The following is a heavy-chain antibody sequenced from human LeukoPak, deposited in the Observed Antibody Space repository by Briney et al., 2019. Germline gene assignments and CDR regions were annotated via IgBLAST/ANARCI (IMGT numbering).Heavy chain of an antibody. CDR3: AKEVHRVTQN. CDR1: GYIFTGYY. V-gene: IGHV1-2*02. CDR2: INPNTGGA. Sequence: ASVKVSCTASGYIFTGYYMHWVRQAPGQGLEWMGWINPNTGGANYAQKFQGRVTMTRDTSISTAYMELSGLTSDDTGMYYCAKEVHRVTQNWGQGTLVTV. D-gene: IGHD1-1*01. J-gene: IGHJ1*01.